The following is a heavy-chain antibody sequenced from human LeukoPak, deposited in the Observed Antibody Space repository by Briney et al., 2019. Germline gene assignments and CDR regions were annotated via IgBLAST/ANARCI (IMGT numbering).Heavy chain of an antibody. Sequence: HPGGSLRLSCVVSGFNSEDHAMHWVRQAPGKGLEWVSGIYWSSSGTGYADSVEGRFTVSRGSAKNSLYLQMNSLRPENTALYYCVKDMNPGGADVWGQGTTVTVSS. V-gene: IGHV3-9*02. CDR3: VKDMNPGGADV. CDR1: GFNSEDHA. CDR2: IYWSSSGT. D-gene: IGHD3-10*01. J-gene: IGHJ6*02.